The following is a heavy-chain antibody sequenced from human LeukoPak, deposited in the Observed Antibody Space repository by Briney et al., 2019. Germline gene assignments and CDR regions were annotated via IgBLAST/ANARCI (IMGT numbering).Heavy chain of an antibody. CDR3: ARLVGNSPDY. CDR1: GDSVSSNSAA. Sequence: SQTLSLTCAISGDSVSSNSAAWNWIRQSPSRGLEWLGRTYYRSKWKSGYAVSLRGRINISPDTSKNQFSLQLNSVSPEDTAVYYCARLVGNSPDYWGQGALVTVSS. J-gene: IGHJ4*02. V-gene: IGHV6-1*01. D-gene: IGHD2/OR15-2a*01. CDR2: TYYRSKWKS.